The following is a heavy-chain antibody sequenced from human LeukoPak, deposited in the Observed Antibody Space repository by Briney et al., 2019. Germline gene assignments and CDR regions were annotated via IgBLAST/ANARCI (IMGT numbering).Heavy chain of an antibody. V-gene: IGHV3-23*01. CDR3: ARIYSDYSSFYYYYMDV. CDR1: GYTFINYA. CDR2: ISGRGDNT. Sequence: GGSLRLSRAASGYTFINYAVRCGPRAPGRGLEWGSAISGRGDNTYYADSVEGRFTISRDNSKNPLYLQMNSLRAEDTAVYYCARIYSDYSSFYYYYMDVWGKGTTVIISS. D-gene: IGHD4-11*01. J-gene: IGHJ6*03.